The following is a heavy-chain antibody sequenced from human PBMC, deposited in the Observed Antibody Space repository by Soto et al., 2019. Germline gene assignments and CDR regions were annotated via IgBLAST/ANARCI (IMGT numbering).Heavy chain of an antibody. CDR1: GGSISSGGYY. V-gene: IGHV4-31*03. CDR3: ARDAVENYYGSGSYSDY. CDR2: IYYSGST. Sequence: PSETLSLTCTVSGGSISSGGYYWSWIRQHPGKGLEWIGYIYYSGSTYYNPSLKSRVTISVDTSKNQFSLKLSSVTAADTAVYYCARDAVENYYGSGSYSDYWGQGTLVTVSS. D-gene: IGHD3-10*01. J-gene: IGHJ4*02.